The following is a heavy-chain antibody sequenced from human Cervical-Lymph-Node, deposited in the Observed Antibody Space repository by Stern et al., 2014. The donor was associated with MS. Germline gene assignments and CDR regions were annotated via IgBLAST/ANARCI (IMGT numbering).Heavy chain of an antibody. CDR2: INPSGGST. J-gene: IGHJ6*02. V-gene: IGHV1-46*01. Sequence: VQQVESGTEVKKPGASVQLSCKASGFTFTNYFLHWVRQPPGQGLEWMGIINPSGGSTSYAQKFQGRVTMTRDTSTSTVYMELSSLRSEDTAVYYCAREVAGHRLGMMDVWGQGTTVTVSS. CDR3: AREVAGHRLGMMDV. D-gene: IGHD6-19*01. CDR1: GFTFTNYF.